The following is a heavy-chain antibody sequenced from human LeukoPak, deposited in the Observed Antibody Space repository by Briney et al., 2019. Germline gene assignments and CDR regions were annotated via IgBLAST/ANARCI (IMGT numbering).Heavy chain of an antibody. Sequence: GGSLRLSCTASGFTFSSYWMNWVRQAPGKGLEYVSAIVGNGGSTYYADSVKGRFTISRDNSKNTLYLQMSSLRAEDTAVYYCVKGTSGSYRPFDYWGQGTLVTVSS. CDR1: GFTFSSYW. J-gene: IGHJ4*02. D-gene: IGHD1-26*01. V-gene: IGHV3-64D*06. CDR3: VKGTSGSYRPFDY. CDR2: IVGNGGST.